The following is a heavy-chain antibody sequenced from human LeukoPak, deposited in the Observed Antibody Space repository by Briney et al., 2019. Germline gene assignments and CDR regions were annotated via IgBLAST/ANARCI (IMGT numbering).Heavy chain of an antibody. Sequence: GGSLRLSCAASGFTVSSNYMSWVRQAPGKGLESVAYISGSGSVIVYADSVKGRFTISRDNAQNSLYLQMNSLRDEDTAVYYCSRDPRPCDYWGQGTLVTVSS. V-gene: IGHV3-11*04. J-gene: IGHJ4*02. CDR1: GFTVSSNY. CDR3: SRDPRPCDY. CDR2: ISGSGSVI.